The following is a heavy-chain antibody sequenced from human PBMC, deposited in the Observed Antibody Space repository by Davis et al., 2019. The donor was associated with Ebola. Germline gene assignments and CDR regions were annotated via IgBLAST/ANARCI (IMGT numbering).Heavy chain of an antibody. CDR3: ARGRPIVVVTAEQHYYYYYGMDV. CDR2: INPNSGGT. J-gene: IGHJ6*02. V-gene: IGHV1-2*04. Sequence: ASVKVSCKASGYTFTNYDVQWVRQAPGQGLEWMGWINPNSGGTNYAQKFQGWVTMTRDTSISTAYVELSRLRSDDTAVYYCARGRPIVVVTAEQHYYYYYGMDVWGQGTTVTVSS. CDR1: GYTFTNYD. D-gene: IGHD2-21*02.